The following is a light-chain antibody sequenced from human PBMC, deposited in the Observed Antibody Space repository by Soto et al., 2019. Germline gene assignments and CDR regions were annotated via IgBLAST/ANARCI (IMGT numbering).Light chain of an antibody. CDR1: QSFSSW. J-gene: IGKJ1*01. CDR2: KAS. CDR3: QQYNSFPWT. V-gene: IGKV1-5*03. Sequence: DTQMTQSPSTLSASVGDRVTITCRASQSFSSWLAWYQQKPGKAPKLLIYKASTLQTGVPSRFSGSESGTEFTLTISSLQPDDFATYYGQQYNSFPWTFGQGTKVEVK.